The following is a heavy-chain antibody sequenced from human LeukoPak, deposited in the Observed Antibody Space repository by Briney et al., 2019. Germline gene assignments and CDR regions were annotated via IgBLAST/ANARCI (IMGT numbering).Heavy chain of an antibody. V-gene: IGHV4-30-4*08. Sequence: PSETLSLTCTVSGGSISSGDYYWSWIRQPPGKGLEWIGYIYYSGSTYYNPSLKSRVTISVDTPKSQFSLKLSSVTAADTAVYYCARDHCSSTSCYEGGFDYWGQGTLVTVSS. CDR1: GGSISSGDYY. CDR3: ARDHCSSTSCYEGGFDY. D-gene: IGHD2-2*01. J-gene: IGHJ4*02. CDR2: IYYSGST.